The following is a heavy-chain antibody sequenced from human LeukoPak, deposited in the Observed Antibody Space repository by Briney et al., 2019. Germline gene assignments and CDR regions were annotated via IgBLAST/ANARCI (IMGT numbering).Heavy chain of an antibody. V-gene: IGHV3-23*01. J-gene: IGHJ3*02. CDR2: ISGSGGST. D-gene: IGHD4-17*01. CDR3: AKDHSVPVTTGFWGGDAFDI. CDR1: GFTFGGYA. Sequence: PGGSLRLSCTASGFTFGGYAMSWFRQAPGKGLEWVSAISGSGGSTYYADSVKGRFTISRDNSKNTLYLQMNSLRAEDTAVYYCAKDHSVPVTTGFWGGDAFDIWGQGTMVTVSS.